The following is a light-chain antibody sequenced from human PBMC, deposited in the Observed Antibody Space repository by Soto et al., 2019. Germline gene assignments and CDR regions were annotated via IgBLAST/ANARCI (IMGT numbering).Light chain of an antibody. Sequence: QSALTQPPSASGSPGQSVTISCTRTSSDIGGYNSVSWYQQHPGKAPRLMIYEVNKRPSGVPDRFSGSKSGYTASLTVSGLQTEDEAFYYCSSSAGIYHYLVFGGGTQLTVL. CDR1: SSDIGGYNS. CDR2: EVN. CDR3: SSSAGIYHYLV. J-gene: IGLJ3*02. V-gene: IGLV2-8*01.